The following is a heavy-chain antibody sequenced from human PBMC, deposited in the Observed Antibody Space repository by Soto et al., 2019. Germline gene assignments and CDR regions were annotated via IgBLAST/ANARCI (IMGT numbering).Heavy chain of an antibody. CDR1: GGLFNSNG. CDR2: IIPVFGTT. CDR3: ARGGDATWTGWFDP. Sequence: QVQLVQSGTEVNKSGSSVKVSCQVSGGLFNSNGINWVRQAPGQGLEWMGSIIPVFGTTKYAQKFQARVTISAEESTNTVYIQLSSLKSDDAAIYYCARGGDATWTGWFDPWGQGTPVVVSS. J-gene: IGHJ5*02. D-gene: IGHD3-16*01. V-gene: IGHV1-69*18.